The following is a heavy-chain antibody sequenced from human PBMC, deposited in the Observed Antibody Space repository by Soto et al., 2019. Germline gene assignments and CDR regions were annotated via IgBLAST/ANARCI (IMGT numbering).Heavy chain of an antibody. Sequence: EVQLVGSGGGLVKPGGSLRLSCAASGFTFSSYSMNWVRQAPGKGLEWVSSISSSSSYIYYADSVKGRFTISRDNAKNSLYLQINSLGAENTAVYSCARVDSVDNPFDYWGQGPLVTVSS. J-gene: IGHJ4*02. V-gene: IGHV3-21*01. CDR3: ARVDSVDNPFDY. D-gene: IGHD2-15*01. CDR1: GFTFSSYS. CDR2: ISSSSSYI.